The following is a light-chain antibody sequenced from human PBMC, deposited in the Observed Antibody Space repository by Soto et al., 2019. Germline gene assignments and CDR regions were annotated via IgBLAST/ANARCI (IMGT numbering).Light chain of an antibody. J-gene: IGKJ1*01. Sequence: VVMTQSPSTLSVSPGERATLSCRASQSVTSNLAWYQQKPGQAPRLLIHGASTRATGIPARFIGGGSGTEFTLTISSLQSEDFAVYFCHQYNNWPPAFGQGTKVDIK. CDR3: HQYNNWPPA. CDR1: QSVTSN. CDR2: GAS. V-gene: IGKV3-15*01.